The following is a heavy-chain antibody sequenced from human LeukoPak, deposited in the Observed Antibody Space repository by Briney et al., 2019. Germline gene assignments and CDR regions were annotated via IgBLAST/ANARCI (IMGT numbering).Heavy chain of an antibody. CDR2: IYYSGST. D-gene: IGHD2-15*01. Sequence: SETLSLTCTVSGGSISSYYWSWIRQPPGKGLEWIGYIYYSGSTNYNPSLKSRVTISVDTSKNQFSLKLSSVTAADTAVYYCARGTEVVFDYWGQGTLVTVSS. V-gene: IGHV4-59*01. CDR1: GGSISSYY. J-gene: IGHJ4*02. CDR3: ARGTEVVFDY.